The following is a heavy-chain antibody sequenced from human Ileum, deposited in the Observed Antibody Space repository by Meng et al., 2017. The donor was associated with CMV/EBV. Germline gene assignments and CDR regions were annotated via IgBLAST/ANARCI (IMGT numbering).Heavy chain of an antibody. Sequence: LPDAGPGLVKPLETLALPLTVSGYSISSGRHFWGWIRQAPGKGLEWIATIHYTETTHYNPSLKSRITISVDTSKNQISLKVNSVTAADTAMYYCAADISTAWFYYWGQGTLVTVSS. CDR3: AADISTAWFYY. CDR1: GYSISSGRHF. CDR2: IHYTETT. V-gene: IGHV4-39*07. D-gene: IGHD2-2*01. J-gene: IGHJ4*02.